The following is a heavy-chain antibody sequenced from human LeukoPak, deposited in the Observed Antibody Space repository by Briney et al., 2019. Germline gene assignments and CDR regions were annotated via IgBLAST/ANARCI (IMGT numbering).Heavy chain of an antibody. Sequence: ASVKVSCKASGGTFSSYAISWVRQAPGQGLEWMGAIIPIFGTANYAQKFQGRVTITADESTSTAYMELSSLRSEDTAVYYCARGDSVVVIAIPDYFDYWGQGTLVTVSS. J-gene: IGHJ4*02. CDR2: IIPIFGTA. CDR3: ARGDSVVVIAIPDYFDY. D-gene: IGHD2-21*01. V-gene: IGHV1-69*13. CDR1: GGTFSSYA.